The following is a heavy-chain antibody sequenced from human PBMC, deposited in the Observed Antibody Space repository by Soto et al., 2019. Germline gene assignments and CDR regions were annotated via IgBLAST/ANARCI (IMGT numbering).Heavy chain of an antibody. CDR3: ARARGSTSLRGGVNWFDP. CDR1: GGSISSGGYY. V-gene: IGHV4-31*03. CDR2: IYYSGST. Sequence: QVQLQESGPGLVKPSQTLSLTCTVSGGSISSGGYYWSWIRQHPGKGLEWIGYIYYSGSTYYNPSRRSRVTIFVDTPKNQFALKLSSVTAADTAVYYCARARGSTSLRGGVNWFDPWGQGTLVTVSS. D-gene: IGHD2-2*01. J-gene: IGHJ5*02.